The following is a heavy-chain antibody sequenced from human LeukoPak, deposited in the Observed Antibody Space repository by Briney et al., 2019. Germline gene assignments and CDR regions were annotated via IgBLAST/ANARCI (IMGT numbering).Heavy chain of an antibody. CDR3: ARENITMIVVVIYYFDY. J-gene: IGHJ4*02. Sequence: GGSLRLSCAASGFTFSSYWMGWVRQAPGKGLEWVANIKQDGSEKYYVDSVKGRFTISRDNAKNSLYLQMNSLRAEDTAVYYCARENITMIVVVIYYFDYWSQGTLVTVSS. V-gene: IGHV3-7*01. CDR2: IKQDGSEK. CDR1: GFTFSSYW. D-gene: IGHD3-22*01.